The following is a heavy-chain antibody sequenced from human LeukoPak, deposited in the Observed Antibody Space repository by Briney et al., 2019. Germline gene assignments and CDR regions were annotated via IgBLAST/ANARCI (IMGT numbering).Heavy chain of an antibody. CDR2: ISDRGSRT. Sequence: GGSLRLSCAASGFTFSSYAMSWVRQAPGKGLEWVAGISDRGSRTNYADSVKGRFTISTDHPKNTLYLQMNSLRAEDTAVYFCARRGVVIRVILVGFHKEAYYFDSWGQGALVTVSS. CDR3: ARRGVVIRVILVGFHKEAYYFDS. V-gene: IGHV3-23*01. J-gene: IGHJ4*02. D-gene: IGHD3-22*01. CDR1: GFTFSSYA.